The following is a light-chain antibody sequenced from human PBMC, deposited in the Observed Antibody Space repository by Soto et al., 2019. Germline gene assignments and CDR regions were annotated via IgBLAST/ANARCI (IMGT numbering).Light chain of an antibody. J-gene: IGLJ1*01. Sequence: QSVLTQPPSVSGSPGQSVAISCTGTSSDVGSYNRVSWYQQPPGTAPKVMIYEVSNRPSGVPDRFSGSKSGNTASLTISGLQAEDEADYCSSYTSSSTYVFGTGTKLTVL. CDR2: EVS. CDR1: SSDVGSYNR. CDR3: SSYTSSSTYV. V-gene: IGLV2-18*02.